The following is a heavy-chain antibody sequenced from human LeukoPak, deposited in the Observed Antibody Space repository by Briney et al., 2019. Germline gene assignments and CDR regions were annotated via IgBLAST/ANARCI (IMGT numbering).Heavy chain of an antibody. J-gene: IGHJ4*02. CDR3: ARAPTFSGWFDY. CDR1: GFTFSSYN. D-gene: IGHD6-19*01. V-gene: IGHV3-21*01. Sequence: GGSLRLSCAASGFTFSSYNMNWVRQAPGKGLEWVSSISSSSSYIYYADSVKGRFTISRDDAKNSLYLQMNSLRVEDTAVYYCARAPTFSGWFDYWGQGTLVTVSS. CDR2: ISSSSSYI.